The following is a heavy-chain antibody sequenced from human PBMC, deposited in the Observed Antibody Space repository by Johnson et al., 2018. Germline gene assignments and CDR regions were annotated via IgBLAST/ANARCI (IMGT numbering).Heavy chain of an antibody. J-gene: IGHJ3*02. CDR1: GFTFDDYG. CDR3: AGGMATHGAFDI. CDR2: INWNGGST. V-gene: IGHV3-20*04. Sequence: VQLVQSGGGVVRXGGSLGLSCAASGFTFDDYGMSWVRQDPGKGLEWVSGINWNGGSTGYADSVKGRFTISRENAKNSLYLQMNSLRAEDTALYYCAGGMATHGAFDIWGQGTMVTVSS. D-gene: IGHD2-8*01.